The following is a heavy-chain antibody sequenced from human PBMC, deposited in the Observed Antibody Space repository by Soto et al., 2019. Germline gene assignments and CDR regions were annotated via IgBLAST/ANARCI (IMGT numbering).Heavy chain of an antibody. D-gene: IGHD2-2*01. Sequence: SETLSLTCTVSGGSISSGGYYWSWIRQHPGKGLEWIGYIYYSGSTHYNPSLKSRVTISVDTSKNQFSLKLSSVTAADTAVYYCARGVGVPAAIGMDVWGQGTTVTVSS. J-gene: IGHJ6*02. CDR2: IYYSGST. CDR1: GGSISSGGYY. CDR3: ARGVGVPAAIGMDV. V-gene: IGHV4-31*03.